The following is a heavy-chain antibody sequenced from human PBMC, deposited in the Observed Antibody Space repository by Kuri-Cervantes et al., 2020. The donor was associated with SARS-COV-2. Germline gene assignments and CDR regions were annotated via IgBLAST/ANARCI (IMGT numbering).Heavy chain of an antibody. CDR1: GGSISSGGYY. V-gene: IGHV4-31*02. D-gene: IGHD3-22*01. J-gene: IGHJ4*02. Sequence: LRLSCAVSGGSISSGGYYWSWIRQHPGKGLEWIGYIYYSGSTYYNPSLKSRVTISVDTSKNQFSLKLSSVTAADTAVYYCALSSGYYYPNAGFDYWGQGTLVTVSS. CDR3: ALSSGYYYPNAGFDY. CDR2: IYYSGST.